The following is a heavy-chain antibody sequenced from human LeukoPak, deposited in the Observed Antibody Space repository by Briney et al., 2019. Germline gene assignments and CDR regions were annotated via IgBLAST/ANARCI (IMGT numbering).Heavy chain of an antibody. CDR1: GFTVSSNY. D-gene: IGHD3-9*01. Sequence: PGGSLRLSCAASGFTVSSNYMSWVRQAPGKGLEWVSVIYSGGSTYYADSVKGRFTISRDNSKNTLYLQMNSLRAEDTAVYYRATQGDDILVGIGMDVWGQGTTVTVSS. V-gene: IGHV3-53*01. CDR2: IYSGGST. CDR3: ATQGDDILVGIGMDV. J-gene: IGHJ6*02.